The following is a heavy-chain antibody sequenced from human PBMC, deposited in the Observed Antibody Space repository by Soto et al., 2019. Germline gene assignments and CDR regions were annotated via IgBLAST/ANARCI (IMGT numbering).Heavy chain of an antibody. Sequence: SETLSLTYTVSGCSISSGDYYWSWIRQPPGKGLEWIGYIYYSGSTYYNPSLKSRVTISVDTSKNQFSLRLSSVTAADTAVYYCARERPDGCRLDPWGQGTLVTVS. CDR1: GCSISSGDYY. CDR3: ARERPDGCRLDP. V-gene: IGHV4-30-4*01. CDR2: IYYSGST. J-gene: IGHJ5*02. D-gene: IGHD6-19*01.